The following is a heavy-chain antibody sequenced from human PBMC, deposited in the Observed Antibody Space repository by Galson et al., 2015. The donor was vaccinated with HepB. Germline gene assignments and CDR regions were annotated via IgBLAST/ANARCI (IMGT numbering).Heavy chain of an antibody. J-gene: IGHJ6*02. Sequence: SLRLSCAASGFTFSSYAMSWVRQAPGKGMEWVSIILGSSGNTYYAHSAKGRFTISRDNSKKTLYLQMNSLTAEDTAIYYCAKDARAFGTCMDAWGQGTTVTVSS. CDR1: GFTFSSYA. D-gene: IGHD3-10*01. CDR3: AKDARAFGTCMDA. V-gene: IGHV3-23*01. CDR2: ILGSSGNT.